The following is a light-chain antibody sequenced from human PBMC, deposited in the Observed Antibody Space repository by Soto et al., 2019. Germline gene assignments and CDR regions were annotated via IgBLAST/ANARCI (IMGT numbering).Light chain of an antibody. CDR1: QSVRSSS. CDR3: QQYGSSPLT. V-gene: IGKV3-20*01. J-gene: IGKJ4*01. Sequence: EIVLTQSPGTLSSSPGERATLSCRASQSVRSSSLAWYQQKPGQAPRLLIYGASSRATGIPDRFSGSGSGTDFTLTISRLEPEDFAVFYCQQYGSSPLTFGGGTKVEIK. CDR2: GAS.